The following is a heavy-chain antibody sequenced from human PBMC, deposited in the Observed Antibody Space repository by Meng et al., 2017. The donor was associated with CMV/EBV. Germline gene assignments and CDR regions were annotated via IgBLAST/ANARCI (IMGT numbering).Heavy chain of an antibody. V-gene: IGHV4-34*01. CDR3: ARGQRFRSFDY. CDR1: GGSFSGYY. J-gene: IGHJ4*02. D-gene: IGHD5-24*01. Sequence: SETLSLTCAVYGGSFSGYYWSWIRQPPGKGLEWIGEINHSGSTNYNPSLKSRVTIPVDTSKNQFSLKLSSVTAADTAVYYCARGQRFRSFDYWGQGTLVTVSS. CDR2: INHSGST.